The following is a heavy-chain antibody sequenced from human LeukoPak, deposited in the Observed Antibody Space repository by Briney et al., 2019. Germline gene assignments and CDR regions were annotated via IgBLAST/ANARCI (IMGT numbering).Heavy chain of an antibody. V-gene: IGHV4-34*01. D-gene: IGHD3-10*01. CDR2: INHSGST. CDR1: GGSFSGYY. J-gene: IGHJ6*03. Sequence: PSETLSLTCAVYGGSFSGYYWSWVRQPRGKGLEWIGEINHSGSTNYNPSLKSRVTISVDTSKNQFSLKLSSVTAADTAVYYCARGRSGGNYYYYYYMDVWGKGTTVTVSS. CDR3: ARGRSGGNYYYYYYMDV.